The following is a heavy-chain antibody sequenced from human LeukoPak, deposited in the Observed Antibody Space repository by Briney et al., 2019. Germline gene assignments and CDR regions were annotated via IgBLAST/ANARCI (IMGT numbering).Heavy chain of an antibody. CDR3: ASGPDYYGSGDFDY. V-gene: IGHV3-33*01. Sequence: PGGSLRLSCAASGFTFSSYGMHWVRQAPGKGLEWVAVIWYDGSNKYYADSVKGRFTISRDNSKNTLYLQMNSLRAEDTAVYYCASGPDYYGSGDFDYWGQGTLVTVSS. CDR2: IWYDGSNK. CDR1: GFTFSSYG. D-gene: IGHD3-10*01. J-gene: IGHJ4*02.